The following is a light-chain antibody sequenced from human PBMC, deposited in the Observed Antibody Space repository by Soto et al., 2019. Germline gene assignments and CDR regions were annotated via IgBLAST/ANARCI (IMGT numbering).Light chain of an antibody. CDR1: QSIFSS. J-gene: IGKJ1*01. CDR2: AAS. Sequence: IQMTQSPSSLSASVGERVTITCRAGQSIFSSLNWYQQRPGKAPTLLIYAASSLQSGVPSRFSGSGSGTEFTLTISSLQPDDFATYYCQHYNSYSEAFGQGTKVDIK. CDR3: QHYNSYSEA. V-gene: IGKV1-5*01.